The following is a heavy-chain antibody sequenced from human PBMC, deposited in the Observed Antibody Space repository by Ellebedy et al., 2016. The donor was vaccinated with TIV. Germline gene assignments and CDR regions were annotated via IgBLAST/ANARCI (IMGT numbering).Heavy chain of an antibody. CDR3: AKDWVRDSNYGLYFDY. CDR2: ISGSGGST. D-gene: IGHD4-11*01. V-gene: IGHV3-23*01. J-gene: IGHJ4*02. Sequence: GESLKISCAASGFTFSSYAMSWVRQAPGKGLEWVSAISGSGGSTYYADSVKGRFTISRDNSKNTLYLQMNSLRAEDTAVYYCAKDWVRDSNYGLYFDYWGQGTLVTVSS. CDR1: GFTFSSYA.